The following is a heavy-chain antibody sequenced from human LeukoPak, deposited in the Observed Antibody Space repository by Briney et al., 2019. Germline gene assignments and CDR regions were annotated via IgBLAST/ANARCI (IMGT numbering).Heavy chain of an antibody. D-gene: IGHD4-17*01. Sequence: SETLSLTCTVSGGSISSGGYYWRWIRQHPGKGLEWIGYIYYSGSTYYNPSLKSRVTISVDTSKNQFSLKLSSVTAADTAVYYCARVRDGDYGYIGFDPWGQGTLVTVSS. J-gene: IGHJ5*02. CDR2: IYYSGST. CDR1: GGSISSGGYY. CDR3: ARVRDGDYGYIGFDP. V-gene: IGHV4-31*03.